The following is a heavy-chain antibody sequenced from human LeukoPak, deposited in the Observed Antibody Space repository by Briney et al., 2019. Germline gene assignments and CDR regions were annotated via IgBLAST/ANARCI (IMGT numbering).Heavy chain of an antibody. D-gene: IGHD2-2*01. J-gene: IGHJ3*02. CDR3: ARPTRRGIVVVPAAIRSDAFDI. Sequence: GGSLRLSCAAPGFTFSSHWMSWLRQAPGRGLEWVANINEDGSKKYYMESVKGRLTICRDNAEQSLYLQMNSLRAEDTAVYYCARPTRRGIVVVPAAIRSDAFDIWGQGTVVTVSS. V-gene: IGHV3-7*01. CDR1: GFTFSSHW. CDR2: INEDGSKK.